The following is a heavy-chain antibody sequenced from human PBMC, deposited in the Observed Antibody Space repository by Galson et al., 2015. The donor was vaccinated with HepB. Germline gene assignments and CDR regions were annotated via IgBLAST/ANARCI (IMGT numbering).Heavy chain of an antibody. CDR2: INTNTGNP. Sequence: SVKVSCKASGYTFTSYAMNWVRQAPGQGLEWMGWINTNTGNPTYAQGFTGRFVFSLDTSVSTAYLQISSLKAEDTAVYYCARDTYYYGSGSPSTSYYGMDVWGQGTTVTVSS. D-gene: IGHD3-10*01. V-gene: IGHV7-4-1*02. J-gene: IGHJ6*02. CDR3: ARDTYYYGSGSPSTSYYGMDV. CDR1: GYTFTSYA.